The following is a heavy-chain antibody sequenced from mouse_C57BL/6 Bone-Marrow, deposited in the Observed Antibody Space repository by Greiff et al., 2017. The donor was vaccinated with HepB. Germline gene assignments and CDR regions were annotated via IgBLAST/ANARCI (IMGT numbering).Heavy chain of an antibody. CDR1: GFNIKDYY. V-gene: IGHV14-2*01. Sequence: VHVKQSGAELVKPGASVKLSCTASGFNIKDYYMHWVKQRTEQGLEWIGRIDPEDGETKYAPKFQGKATITADTSSNKAYLQLSSLTSEDTAVYYCARGQLRLRWFAYWGQGTLVTVSA. J-gene: IGHJ3*01. D-gene: IGHD3-2*02. CDR3: ARGQLRLRWFAY. CDR2: IDPEDGET.